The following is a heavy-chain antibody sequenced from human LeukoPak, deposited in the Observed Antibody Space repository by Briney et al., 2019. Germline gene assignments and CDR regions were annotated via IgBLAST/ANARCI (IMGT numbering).Heavy chain of an antibody. CDR3: AREDSGFGMDV. CDR1: GFTFSSYG. Sequence: GGSLRLSCAASGFTFSSYGMHWVRQAPGKGLEWVAVISYDGSNKYYADSVKGRFTISRDNSKNTLYLQMNSLRAEDTAVYYCAREDSGFGMDVWGQGTTVTVSS. V-gene: IGHV3-30*03. CDR2: ISYDGSNK. J-gene: IGHJ6*02. D-gene: IGHD3-22*01.